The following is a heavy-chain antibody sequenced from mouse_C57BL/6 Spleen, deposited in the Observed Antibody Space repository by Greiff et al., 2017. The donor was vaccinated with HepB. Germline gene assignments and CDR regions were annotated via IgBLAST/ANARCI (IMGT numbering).Heavy chain of an antibody. V-gene: IGHV1-26*01. CDR2: INPNNGGT. CDR1: GYTFTDYY. Sequence: EVQLQQSGPELVKPGASVKISCKASGYTFTDYYMNWVKQSHGKSLEWIGDINPNNGGTSYNQKFKGKATLTVDKSSSTAYMELRSLTSEDSAVYYCARSEGTMIIRFYFDYWGQGTTLTVSS. D-gene: IGHD2-4*01. J-gene: IGHJ2*01. CDR3: ARSEGTMIIRFYFDY.